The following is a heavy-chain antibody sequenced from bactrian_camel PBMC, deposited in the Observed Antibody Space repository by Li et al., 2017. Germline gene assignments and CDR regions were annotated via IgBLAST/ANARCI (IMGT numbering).Heavy chain of an antibody. CDR2: IDTGDVT. Sequence: VQLVESGGGLVQPGGSLRLSCAASGFIFSSYAMSWVRQAPGKGLEWVSTIDTGDVTYEANSLKGRFTISRDNAKNTVYLQMNSLKSKDTAVYYCATSVGGGTPTNWGQGTQVTVS. J-gene: IGHJ4*01. D-gene: IGHD6*01. CDR1: GFIFSSYA. V-gene: IGHV3S40*01. CDR3: ATSVGGGTPTN.